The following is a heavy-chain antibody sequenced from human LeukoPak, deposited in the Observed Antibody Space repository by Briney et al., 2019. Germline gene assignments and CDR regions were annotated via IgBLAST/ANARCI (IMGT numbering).Heavy chain of an antibody. CDR3: ARGTYDFWSGYPESSKHYFDY. CDR2: ISPSGGST. J-gene: IGHJ4*02. Sequence: ASVKVSCKAFGYTFTSNYMHWVRQAPGQGPEWMGVISPSGGSTTYAQKFQGGVTLTRDMSTSTDYLELSSLRSEDMAVYYCARGTYDFWSGYPESSKHYFDYWGQGTLVTVSS. CDR1: GYTFTSNY. V-gene: IGHV1-46*01. D-gene: IGHD3-3*01.